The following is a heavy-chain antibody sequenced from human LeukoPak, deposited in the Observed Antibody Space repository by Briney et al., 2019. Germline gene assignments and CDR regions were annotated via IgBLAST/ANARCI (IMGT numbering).Heavy chain of an antibody. V-gene: IGHV3-21*01. CDR1: GFTFSSYT. Sequence: GGSLRLSCAASGFTFSSYTMSWFRQAPGEGLEWVSSITSSSSYIYNADSVKGRFTISRDNAKNSLYLQMNSLRADDTAVYYCARDDGIAATGAYYGMDVWGQGTTVTVSS. D-gene: IGHD6-13*01. CDR2: ITSSSSYI. CDR3: ARDDGIAATGAYYGMDV. J-gene: IGHJ6*02.